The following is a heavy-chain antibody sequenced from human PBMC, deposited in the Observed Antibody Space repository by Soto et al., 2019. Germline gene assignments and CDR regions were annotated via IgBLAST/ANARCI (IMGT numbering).Heavy chain of an antibody. Sequence: RLSCAASGFTFSSYGMHWVRQAPGKGLEWVAIIWYDGSNKYYADSVKGRFTISRDNSKNTPYLQMNSLRAEDTAVYYCARDSPYYYDSSGSFDYWGQGALVTVSS. CDR2: IWYDGSNK. J-gene: IGHJ4*02. D-gene: IGHD3-22*01. V-gene: IGHV3-33*01. CDR3: ARDSPYYYDSSGSFDY. CDR1: GFTFSSYG.